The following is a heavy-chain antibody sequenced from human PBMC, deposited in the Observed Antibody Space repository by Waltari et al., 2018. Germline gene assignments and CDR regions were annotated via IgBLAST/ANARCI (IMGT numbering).Heavy chain of an antibody. D-gene: IGHD5-12*01. J-gene: IGHJ3*01. V-gene: IGHV1-46*02. Sequence: QVQLVQSGAEVKKPGASVRISCKASAYTLDSFYVNWVRQAPGQGLEGMGILNPKGGSATYAESLQGRVTMNRDKSTGTVYMELRSLRSDDTAVYYCSRGRGGYRFGSFDLWGQGTLVTVS. CDR1: AYTLDSFY. CDR3: SRGRGGYRFGSFDL. CDR2: LNPKGGSA.